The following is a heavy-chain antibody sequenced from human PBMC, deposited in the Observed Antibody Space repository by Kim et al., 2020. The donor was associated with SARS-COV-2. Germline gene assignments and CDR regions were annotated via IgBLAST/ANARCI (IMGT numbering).Heavy chain of an antibody. CDR2: ISSSSSTI. D-gene: IGHD4-17*01. CDR1: GFTFSSYS. V-gene: IGHV3-48*02. CDR3: ARAPMPQPNPTVTPNTVY. J-gene: IGHJ4*02. Sequence: GGSLRLSCAASGFTFSSYSMNWVRQAPGKGLEWVSYISSSSSTIYYADSVKGRFTISRDNAKNSLYLQMNSLRDEDTAVYYCARAPMPQPNPTVTPNTVYWGQGTLVTVSS.